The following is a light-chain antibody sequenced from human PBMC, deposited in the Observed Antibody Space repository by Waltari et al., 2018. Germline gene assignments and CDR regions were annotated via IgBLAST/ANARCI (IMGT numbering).Light chain of an antibody. CDR2: DVN. CDR3: CSYGGSITSVV. Sequence: QSALTQPASVSGSPGQSITISCTGSNSDIGDYNYVSWYQQHPGEAPKLMIYDVNRRPSGVSFRFSASKSGNTASLTISGLQAEDEANYYCCSYGGSITSVVFGGGTKLTVL. CDR1: NSDIGDYNY. V-gene: IGLV2-23*02. J-gene: IGLJ2*01.